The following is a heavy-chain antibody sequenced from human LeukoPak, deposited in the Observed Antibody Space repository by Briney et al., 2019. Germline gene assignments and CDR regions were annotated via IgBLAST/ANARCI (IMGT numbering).Heavy chain of an antibody. CDR1: GFTFSSYV. J-gene: IGHJ3*01. CDR3: AKESDAFDV. V-gene: IGHV3-30*02. CDR2: IWYDGSHK. Sequence: GGSLRLSCAASGFTFSSYVMHWVRQAPGTGLQWVAAIWYDGSHKYYADSVKGRFIISRDNSKNTLYLQMNSLRAGDTAVYYCAKESDAFDVWGQGTVVTVSS.